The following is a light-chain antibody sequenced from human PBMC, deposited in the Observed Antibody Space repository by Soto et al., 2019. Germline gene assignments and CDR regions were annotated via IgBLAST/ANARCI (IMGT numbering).Light chain of an antibody. J-gene: IGKJ5*01. V-gene: IGKV1-33*01. CDR3: QQYDDLPIT. Sequence: DIQMTQSPSSLSASVGDTFTITSQASQDISRYLNWYQQKPEKALKLLIYDASNLHPGVPSRFRGSGSGTEFSFNITSLQPEDVATYYCQQYDDLPITFGQGTRLE. CDR2: DAS. CDR1: QDISRY.